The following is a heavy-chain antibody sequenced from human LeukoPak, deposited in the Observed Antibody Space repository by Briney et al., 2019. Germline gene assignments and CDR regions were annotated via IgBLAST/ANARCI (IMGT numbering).Heavy chain of an antibody. V-gene: IGHV4-59*01. Sequence: SSETLSLTCTVSGDSISTYYWSWIRQPPGKGLEWIAYIDYRGSTTYNPSLRSRVTISVDTSRNQFSLKLSFVTAADTAVYYCARSRSGYSYDHAAFEIWGQGTMVTVSS. CDR1: GDSISTYY. CDR2: IDYRGST. D-gene: IGHD5-18*01. CDR3: ARSRSGYSYDHAAFEI. J-gene: IGHJ3*02.